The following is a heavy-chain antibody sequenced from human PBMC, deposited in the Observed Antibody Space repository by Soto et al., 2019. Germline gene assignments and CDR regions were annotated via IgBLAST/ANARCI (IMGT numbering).Heavy chain of an antibody. J-gene: IGHJ4*02. Sequence: SETLSLTCTVSGGSISTYYWSWIRQPPGKGLEWIGYIYYSGSTNSNPSLRSRVTISVDTSKNQFSLKLSSVTAADTAVYYCANYPTTVTSDYWGQGTLVTVSS. CDR1: GGSISTYY. D-gene: IGHD4-17*01. V-gene: IGHV4-59*01. CDR2: IYYSGST. CDR3: ANYPTTVTSDY.